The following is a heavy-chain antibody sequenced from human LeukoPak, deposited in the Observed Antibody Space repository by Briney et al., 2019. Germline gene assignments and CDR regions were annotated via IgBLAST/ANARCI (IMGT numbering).Heavy chain of an antibody. J-gene: IGHJ4*02. CDR2: ISGSGGST. D-gene: IGHD6-6*01. Sequence: TGGSLRLSCAASGFTFSSYAMSWVRQAPGKGLEWVSAISGSGGSTYYADSVKGRFTISRDNSKNTLYLQMNSLRAEDTAVYYCAKAFSYSSSSNFDYWGQGTLVTVSS. CDR3: AKAFSYSSSSNFDY. V-gene: IGHV3-23*01. CDR1: GFTFSSYA.